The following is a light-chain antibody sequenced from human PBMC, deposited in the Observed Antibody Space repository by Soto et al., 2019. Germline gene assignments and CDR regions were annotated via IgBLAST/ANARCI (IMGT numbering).Light chain of an antibody. Sequence: QSVLTQPPSVSGAPGQSVAISCAGTSSNIGAGHDVHWYKQLPGGAPKLIIYDVSARPSGVPDRFSASKSDNTASLTISGLQAEDEADYYCSSYAGNYVYVFGSGTKLTVL. CDR3: SSYAGNYVYV. J-gene: IGLJ1*01. CDR2: DVS. V-gene: IGLV1-40*01. CDR1: SSNIGAGHD.